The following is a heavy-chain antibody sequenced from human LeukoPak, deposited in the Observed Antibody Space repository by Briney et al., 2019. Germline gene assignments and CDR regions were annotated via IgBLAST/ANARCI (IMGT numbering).Heavy chain of an antibody. D-gene: IGHD3-9*01. J-gene: IGHJ4*02. Sequence: GGSLRLSCAASGFTFSRFGMNWVRQAPGKGLEWVSYISSSSSNIIYYADSVKGRFTIARDNAKNSLYLQMNSLRAEDTAVYYCAKGGRFGILTGYYFGYWGQGTLVTVSS. CDR1: GFTFSRFG. CDR3: AKGGRFGILTGYYFGY. V-gene: IGHV3-48*01. CDR2: ISSSSSNII.